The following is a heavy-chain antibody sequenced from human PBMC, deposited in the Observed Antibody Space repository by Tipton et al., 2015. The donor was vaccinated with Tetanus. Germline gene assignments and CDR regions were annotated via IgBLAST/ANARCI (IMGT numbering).Heavy chain of an antibody. J-gene: IGHJ4*02. V-gene: IGHV1-46*01. CDR3: ARELVGGYFDY. D-gene: IGHD1-26*01. Sequence: QLVQSGAEVKVPGTSVRVSCKASGYTFTNYYLHWVRQAPGQGLEWMGIINPGGGSTNYAQKFQGRVTMTRDTSTSTVYMELSSLRSEDTAVYYCARELVGGYFDYWGQGTLVTVSS. CDR2: INPGGGST. CDR1: GYTFTNYY.